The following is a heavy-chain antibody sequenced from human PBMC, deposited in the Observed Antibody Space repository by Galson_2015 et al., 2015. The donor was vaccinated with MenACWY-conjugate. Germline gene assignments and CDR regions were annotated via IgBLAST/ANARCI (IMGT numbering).Heavy chain of an antibody. CDR2: INHGGSST. Sequence: SLRLSCAASGFIFNTYWLHWVRHAPGKGLVWVSRINHGGSSTTYADSVKDRLTISRDNAKNTLYLQMNSLRPEDTAVFYCAKTRGASFYFDSWGQGTLVTVSS. J-gene: IGHJ4*02. CDR1: GFIFNTYW. D-gene: IGHD1-26*01. CDR3: AKTRGASFYFDS. V-gene: IGHV3-74*01.